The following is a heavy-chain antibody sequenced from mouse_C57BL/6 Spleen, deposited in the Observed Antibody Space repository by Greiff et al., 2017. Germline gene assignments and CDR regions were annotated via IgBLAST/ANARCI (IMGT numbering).Heavy chain of an antibody. CDR2: IHPNSGST. D-gene: IGHD1-1*01. CDR1: GYTFTSYW. Sequence: VQLQQPGAELVKPGASVKLSCKASGYTFTSYWMHWVKQRPGQGLEWIGMIHPNSGSTNYNEKFKSKATLTVDKSSSTAYMQLSSLTSEDSAVYCCARDPITTVVYWYFDVWGTGTTVTVSS. CDR3: ARDPITTVVYWYFDV. V-gene: IGHV1-64*01. J-gene: IGHJ1*03.